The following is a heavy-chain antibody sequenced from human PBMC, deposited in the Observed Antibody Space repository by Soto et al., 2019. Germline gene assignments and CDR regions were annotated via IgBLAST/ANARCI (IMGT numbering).Heavy chain of an antibody. CDR3: ARRGSGHTFDY. CDR1: GASISRIGFH. V-gene: IGHV4-39*01. CDR2: IYDAGTT. Sequence: QVQLQESGPGLVKPSETLSLTCAVSGASISRIGFHWGWIRQPPGQGLEWIGSIYDAGTTFYNSSLKSRVTISADTYKNHFSLRLTSVTAAETAVYYCARRGSGHTFDYCCQGTLVTVSS. D-gene: IGHD3-10*01. J-gene: IGHJ4*02.